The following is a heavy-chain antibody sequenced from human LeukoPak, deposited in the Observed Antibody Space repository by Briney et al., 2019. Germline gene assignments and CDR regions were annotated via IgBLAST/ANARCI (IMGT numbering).Heavy chain of an antibody. D-gene: IGHD4-17*01. CDR1: GGSISSSSYY. CDR3: ARMSTALSPPDY. V-gene: IGHV4-39*01. CDR2: IYYSGST. Sequence: KPSETLSLTCTVSGGSISSSSYYWGWIRQPPGKGLEWIGSIYYSGSTYYNPSLKSRVTISVDTSKNQFSLKLSSVTAADTAVYYCARMSTALSPPDYWGRGTQVTVSS. J-gene: IGHJ4*02.